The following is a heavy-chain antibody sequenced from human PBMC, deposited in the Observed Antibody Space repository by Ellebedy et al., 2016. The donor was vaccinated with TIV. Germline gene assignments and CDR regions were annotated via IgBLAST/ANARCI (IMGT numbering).Heavy chain of an antibody. V-gene: IGHV1-18*01. CDR3: ARDREMATIGTPRWFDP. CDR1: GYTFTSYG. J-gene: IGHJ5*02. CDR2: ISAYNGNT. D-gene: IGHD5-24*01. Sequence: ASVKVSXKASGYTFTSYGISWVRQAPGQGLEWMGWISAYNGNTNYAQKLQGRVTMTTDTSTSTAYMELRSLRSDDTAVYYCARDREMATIGTPRWFDPWGQGTLVTVSS.